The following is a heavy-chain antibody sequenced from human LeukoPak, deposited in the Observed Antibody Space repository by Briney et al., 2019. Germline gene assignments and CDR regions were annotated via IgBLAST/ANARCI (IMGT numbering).Heavy chain of an antibody. Sequence: ASVKVSCKASGGTFSSYAISWVRQAPGQGLEWMGGIIPIFGTANYAQKFQGRVTITTDESTSTAYMELSSLRSEDTAVYYCARVPYFDQFPYYYYYMDVWGKGTTVTVSS. J-gene: IGHJ6*03. CDR3: ARVPYFDQFPYYYYYMDV. D-gene: IGHD3-9*01. V-gene: IGHV1-69*05. CDR1: GGTFSSYA. CDR2: IIPIFGTA.